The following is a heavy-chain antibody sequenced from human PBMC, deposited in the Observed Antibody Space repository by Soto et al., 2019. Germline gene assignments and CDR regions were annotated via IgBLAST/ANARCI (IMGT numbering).Heavy chain of an antibody. CDR2: IYYSGST. Sequence: SETLSLTCTVSGGSISSYYWSWIRQPPGKGLEWIGYIYYSGSTNYNPSLKSRVTISVDTSKNQFSLKLSSVTAADTAVYYCARGGDIVVVVAPLDYWGQGTLVTVSS. V-gene: IGHV4-59*01. D-gene: IGHD2-15*01. CDR3: ARGGDIVVVVAPLDY. CDR1: GGSISSYY. J-gene: IGHJ4*02.